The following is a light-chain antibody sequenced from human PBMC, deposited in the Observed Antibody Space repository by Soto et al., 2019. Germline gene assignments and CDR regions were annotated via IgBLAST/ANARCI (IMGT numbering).Light chain of an antibody. J-gene: IGKJ3*01. V-gene: IGKV1-5*03. CDR3: QQLNSYPVFT. CDR2: KAS. CDR1: QSISVW. Sequence: DIQMTRSPSTLSASVGDRVTITCRASQSISVWLAWYQQKAGKAPNLLIYKASRLESGVPSRFSGSGSETEFTLTISGLQPGDSATYYCQQLNSYPVFTFGPGTKVDIK.